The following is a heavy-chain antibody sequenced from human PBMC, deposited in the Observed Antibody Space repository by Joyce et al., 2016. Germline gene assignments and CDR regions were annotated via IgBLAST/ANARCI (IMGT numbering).Heavy chain of an antibody. J-gene: IGHJ3*01. Sequence: EVQLVESGGGLVKSGGSPRLSCAGPGFTFSSYSMNWVRQAAGKGLGWVESISNNTSHIYYRDAVKGRFTISRDNAKKSLSLQMDSLGAEDTAVYYCAGEFWPFNTRTRVYRYDSGHAAVDLWGQGTMVTVSS. CDR2: ISNNTSHI. V-gene: IGHV3-21*01. D-gene: IGHD5-12*01. CDR1: GFTFSSYS. CDR3: AGEFWPFNTRTRVYRYDSGHAAVDL.